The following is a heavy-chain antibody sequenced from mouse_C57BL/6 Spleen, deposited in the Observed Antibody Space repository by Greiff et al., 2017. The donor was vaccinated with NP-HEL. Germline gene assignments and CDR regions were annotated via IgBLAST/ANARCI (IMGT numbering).Heavy chain of an antibody. CDR2: IDPETGGT. Sequence: QVQLQQSGAELVRPGASVTLSCKASGYTFTDYEMHWVKQTPVHGLEWIGAIDPETGGTAYNQKFKGKAILTADKSSSTAYMELRSLTSEDSAVYYCTRTRYGSSIAYWGQGTLVTVSA. CDR3: TRTRYGSSIAY. J-gene: IGHJ3*01. D-gene: IGHD1-1*01. V-gene: IGHV1-15*01. CDR1: GYTFTDYE.